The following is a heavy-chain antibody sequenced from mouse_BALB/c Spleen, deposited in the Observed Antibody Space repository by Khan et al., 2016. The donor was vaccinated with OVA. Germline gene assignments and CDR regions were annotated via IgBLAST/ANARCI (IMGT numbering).Heavy chain of an antibody. V-gene: IGHV1S81*02. J-gene: IGHJ3*01. CDR2: INPNNGDS. CDR3: ARSGYGNPFAY. CDR1: GYTFTSYY. D-gene: IGHD2-1*01. Sequence: QVQLQQPGAELVKPGTSVKISCKASGYTFTSYYMYWVKQRPGQGLERIGGINPNNGDSSFNEKFKSKATLTVDKSSSTAYMQLGILTSEDSAVYYCARSGYGNPFAYWGQWTLVTVSA.